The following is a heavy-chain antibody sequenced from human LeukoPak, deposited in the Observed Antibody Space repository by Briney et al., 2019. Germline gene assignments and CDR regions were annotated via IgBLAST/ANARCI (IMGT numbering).Heavy chain of an antibody. V-gene: IGHV4-34*01. CDR1: GGSFSGYY. CDR2: INHSGNT. Sequence: SETLSLTCAVYGGSFSGYYWTWIRQTPGKGLEWIGEINHSGNTNYNPSLQSRVTISLDTSTNQFSLKLSSVTAADTAVYYCARDRTIVGSWYWPEYDAFDIWGQGTMVTVSS. J-gene: IGHJ3*02. CDR3: ARDRTIVGSWYWPEYDAFDI. D-gene: IGHD6-13*01.